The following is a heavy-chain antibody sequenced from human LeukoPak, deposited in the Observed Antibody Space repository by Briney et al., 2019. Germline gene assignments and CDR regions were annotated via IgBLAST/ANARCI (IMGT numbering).Heavy chain of an antibody. CDR2: IGGSGTRT. CDR3: AKDSHWILFDD. CDR1: GFTFSSYW. V-gene: IGHV3-23*01. Sequence: GGSLRLSCAASGFTFSSYWMYWVRQAPGKGLEWVSGIGGSGTRTYYADSVKGRFTISRDNSKNTLYLQMNSLRDEDTAVYYCAKDSHWILFDDWGQGTLVTVSS. D-gene: IGHD2-2*03. J-gene: IGHJ4*02.